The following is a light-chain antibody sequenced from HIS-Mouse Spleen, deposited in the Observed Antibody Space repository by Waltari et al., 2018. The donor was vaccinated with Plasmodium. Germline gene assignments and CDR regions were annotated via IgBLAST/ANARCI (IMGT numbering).Light chain of an antibody. CDR3: QQRSNWPSLT. V-gene: IGKV3-11*01. CDR1: QSVSSY. Sequence: EIVLTQSPATLSLSPGERATLSCRASQSVSSYLALYQQKPGQAPRRLIYDASNRATCIPARFSGSGSGTDFTLTISSLEPEDFAVYYCQQRSNWPSLTFGGGTKVEIK. CDR2: DAS. J-gene: IGKJ4*01.